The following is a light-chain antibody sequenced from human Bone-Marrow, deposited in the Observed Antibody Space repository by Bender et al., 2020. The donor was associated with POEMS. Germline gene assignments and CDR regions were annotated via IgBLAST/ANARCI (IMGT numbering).Light chain of an antibody. V-gene: IGLV4-69*01. J-gene: IGLJ2*01. CDR3: QTWGDAVA. CDR2: VNSDGSH. CDR1: SGHSSYA. Sequence: QLVLTQSPSASASLGASVKLTCTLSSGHSSYAIAWHQQQPEKGPRYLMKVNSDGSHSKGDGIPDRFSGSSSGAERYLTISNLQSEDEADYYCQTWGDAVAFGGGTKLTVL.